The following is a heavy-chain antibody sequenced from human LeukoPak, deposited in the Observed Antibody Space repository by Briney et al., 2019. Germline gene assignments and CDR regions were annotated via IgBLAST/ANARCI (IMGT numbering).Heavy chain of an antibody. CDR1: GFTFSSYA. Sequence: GGSLRLSCAASGFTFSSYAMLWVRQAPGKGLEWVAVISYDGSNKYYADSVKGRFTISRDNSKNTLYLQMNSLRAEDTAVYYCARDFESGYDYWGQGTLVTVSS. CDR2: ISYDGSNK. V-gene: IGHV3-30*04. D-gene: IGHD3-22*01. CDR3: ARDFESGYDY. J-gene: IGHJ4*02.